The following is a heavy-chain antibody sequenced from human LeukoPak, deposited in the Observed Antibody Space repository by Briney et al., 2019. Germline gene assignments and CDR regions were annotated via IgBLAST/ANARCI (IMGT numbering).Heavy chain of an antibody. CDR3: AIRWDSSGWYYFDY. CDR2: ISGSGGST. CDR1: GFTFSSYW. V-gene: IGHV3-23*01. Sequence: GSLRLSCAASGFTFSSYWMNWVRQAPGKGLEWVSDISGSGGSTYYADSVKGRFTISRDNSKNTLYLQMNSLRAEDTAVYYCAIRWDSSGWYYFDYWGQGTLVTVSS. D-gene: IGHD6-19*01. J-gene: IGHJ4*02.